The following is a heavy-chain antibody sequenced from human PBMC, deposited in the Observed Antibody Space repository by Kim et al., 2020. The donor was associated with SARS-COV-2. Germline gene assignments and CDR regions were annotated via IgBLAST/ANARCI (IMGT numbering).Heavy chain of an antibody. V-gene: IGHV1-69*01. J-gene: IGHJ3*02. CDR3: ARGDSEEAFDI. CDR2: A. Sequence: ANYAQKFQGRVTITADESTSTAYMELSSLRSEDTAVYYCARGDSEEAFDIWGQGTMVTVSS.